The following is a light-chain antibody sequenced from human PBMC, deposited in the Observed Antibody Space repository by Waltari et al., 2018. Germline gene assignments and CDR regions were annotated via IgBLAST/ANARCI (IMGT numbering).Light chain of an antibody. Sequence: EIVMTQSPPTLSVSPGERATLSCRASPSISSQLAWYQQKPGQAPRLLIYGATTRATGIPARFSGSGSGTEVTLTISSLQSEDFAVYFCQQYHESPPITFGPGTKVTIK. V-gene: IGKV3-15*01. CDR1: PSISSQ. J-gene: IGKJ3*01. CDR2: GAT. CDR3: QQYHESPPIT.